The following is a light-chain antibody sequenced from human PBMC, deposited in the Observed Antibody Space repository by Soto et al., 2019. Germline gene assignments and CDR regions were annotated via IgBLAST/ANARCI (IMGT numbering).Light chain of an antibody. CDR1: QSLGSW. J-gene: IGKJ2*02. CDR2: DIS. V-gene: IGKV1-5*01. CDR3: QQYNTSPST. Sequence: DIQMTQSPSTLSASVGDTVTITCRASQSLGSWLAWYQQKPGQAPKLLIYDISTLEYGVPSRFSGSGSGTEFTLTISSLQPDDFATYYCQQYNTSPSTFGQGTK.